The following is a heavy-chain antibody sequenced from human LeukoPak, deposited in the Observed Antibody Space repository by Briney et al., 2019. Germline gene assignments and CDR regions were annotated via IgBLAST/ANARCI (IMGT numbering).Heavy chain of an antibody. CDR3: ARDLTMVRGAAGY. J-gene: IGHJ4*02. Sequence: ASVKVSCKASGYTFTSYAMHWVRQAPGQRLEWMGWISAGNGNTKYSQKFQGRVTITRDTSASTAYMELSSLRSEDTAVYYCARDLTMVRGAAGYWGQGTLVTVSS. CDR1: GYTFTSYA. CDR2: ISAGNGNT. V-gene: IGHV1-3*01. D-gene: IGHD3-10*01.